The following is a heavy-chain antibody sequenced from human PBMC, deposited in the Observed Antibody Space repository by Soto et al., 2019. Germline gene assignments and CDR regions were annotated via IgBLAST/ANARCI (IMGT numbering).Heavy chain of an antibody. Sequence: SETLSLTCEVSVVSLSENHWSCLRQAPGKGLEWVGYVHFSGSTTYNPSLAPRLNISFDMSKSQVYLQLTSVTAADTAVYYCARFGAAAAHDDNWGRGVLVTVS. J-gene: IGHJ4*01. D-gene: IGHD6-13*01. CDR1: VVSLSENH. CDR3: ARFGAAAAHDDN. V-gene: IGHV4-59*01. CDR2: VHFSGST.